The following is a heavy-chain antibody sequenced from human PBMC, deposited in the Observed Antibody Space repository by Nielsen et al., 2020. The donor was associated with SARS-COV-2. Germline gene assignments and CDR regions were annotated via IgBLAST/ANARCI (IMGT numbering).Heavy chain of an antibody. D-gene: IGHD6-19*01. CDR3: ARAGEQWLTGRSSFDY. CDR2: IYYSGST. CDR1: GGSISSYY. V-gene: IGHV4-59*01. Sequence: SETLSLTCTVSGGSISSYYWNWIRQPPGKGLEWIGYIYYSGSTNYNPSLKSRVTISVDTSKNQFSLKLSSVTAADTAVYYCARAGEQWLTGRSSFDYWGQGTLVTVSS. J-gene: IGHJ4*02.